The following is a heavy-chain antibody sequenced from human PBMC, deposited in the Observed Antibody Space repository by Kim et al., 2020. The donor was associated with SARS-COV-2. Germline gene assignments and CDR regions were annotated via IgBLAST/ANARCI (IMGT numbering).Heavy chain of an antibody. J-gene: IGHJ4*02. CDR3: AIMVTAAPFDY. V-gene: IGHV5-10-1*01. Sequence: NHRPSVQGPVTISADKSISTAYLQWSSLKASDTAMYYCAIMVTAAPFDYWGQGTLVTVSS. D-gene: IGHD2-21*02.